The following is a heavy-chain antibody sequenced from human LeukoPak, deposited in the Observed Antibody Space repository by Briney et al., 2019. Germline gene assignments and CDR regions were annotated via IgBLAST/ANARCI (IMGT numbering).Heavy chain of an antibody. D-gene: IGHD3-9*01. CDR1: GGSISSSSYY. J-gene: IGHJ3*02. Sequence: SETLSLTCTVSGGSISSSSYYWGWIRQPPGKGLEWIGSIYYSGSTYYNPSLKSRVTISVDTSKNQFSLKLSSVTAADTAVYYFARKAGYDILTGYYPLLGCIWGQGTMVTVSS. CDR3: ARKAGYDILTGYYPLLGCI. CDR2: IYYSGST. V-gene: IGHV4-39*01.